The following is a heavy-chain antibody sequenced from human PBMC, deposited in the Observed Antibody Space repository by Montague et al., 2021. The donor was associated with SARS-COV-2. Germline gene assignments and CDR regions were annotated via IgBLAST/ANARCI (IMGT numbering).Heavy chain of an antibody. CDR2: IYYSGST. CDR3: ARHQQLWFGEFSDCLDS. V-gene: IGHV4-39*01. CDR1: GGSISSSSYY. Sequence: SETLSLTCTVSGGSISSSSYYWGWIRQPPGKGLEWIGSIYYSGSTYYNPSLKSRVTISVDTSKNQFSLKLSSVTAADTAVYYCARHQQLWFGEFSDCLDSWGQGTLVTVSS. D-gene: IGHD3-10*01. J-gene: IGHJ5*01.